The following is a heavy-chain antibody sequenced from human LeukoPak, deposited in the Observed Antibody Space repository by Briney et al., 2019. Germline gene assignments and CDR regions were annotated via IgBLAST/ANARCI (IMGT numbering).Heavy chain of an antibody. D-gene: IGHD3-22*01. V-gene: IGHV4-34*01. J-gene: IGHJ4*02. CDR1: GGSFSGYY. CDR3: ATSPAGSIGSGYYYGN. CDR2: INPSGGT. Sequence: SETLSLTCAVYGGSFSGYYWSWIRQPPGKGLEWVWEINPSGGTNYNPSLKSRVTISVHTFKNQFSLKLSTVTAADTAVYYCATSPAGSIGSGYYYGNWGEGTLVTLSS.